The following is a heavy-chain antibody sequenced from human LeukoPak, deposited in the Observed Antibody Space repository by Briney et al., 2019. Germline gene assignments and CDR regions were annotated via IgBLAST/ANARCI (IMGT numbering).Heavy chain of an antibody. CDR1: GYTLTELS. CDR2: FDPEDGET. V-gene: IGHV1-24*01. Sequence: ASVKVSCKVSGYTLTELSMHWVRQAPGKGLEWMGGFDPEDGETIYAQKFQGRVTMTEDTSTDTAYMELSSLRSEDTAVYYCATDGSSGWYRRGGWNFDLWGRGTLVTVSS. D-gene: IGHD6-19*01. J-gene: IGHJ2*01. CDR3: ATDGSSGWYRRGGWNFDL.